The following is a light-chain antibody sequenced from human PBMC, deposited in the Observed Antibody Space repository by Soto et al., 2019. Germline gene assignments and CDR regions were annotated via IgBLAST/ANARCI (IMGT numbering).Light chain of an antibody. CDR2: GAS. CDR3: QQYGSSPFT. V-gene: IGKV3-20*01. Sequence: EIVWTQSPGTLSLSPGERLTLSCRASQSVTTSYVAWYQHKPGQAPRLLIYGASTKATGTPDRFNGSGSGTDFTLTISRLEPEDFAVYYCQQYGSSPFTFGPGTKVDFK. CDR1: QSVTTSY. J-gene: IGKJ3*01.